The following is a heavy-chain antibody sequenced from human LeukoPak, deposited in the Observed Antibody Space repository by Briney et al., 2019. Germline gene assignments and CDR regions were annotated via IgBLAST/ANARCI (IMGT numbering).Heavy chain of an antibody. CDR1: GFTFSSYA. J-gene: IGHJ5*02. CDR3: TTVIRYFDWLP. D-gene: IGHD3-9*01. V-gene: IGHV3-15*01. Sequence: GGSLRLSCAASGFTFSSYAMHWVRQAPGKGLEWVGRIKSKTDGGTTDYAAPVKGRFTISRDDSKNTLYLQMNSLKTEDTAVYYCTTVIRYFDWLPWGQGTLVTVSS. CDR2: IKSKTDGGTT.